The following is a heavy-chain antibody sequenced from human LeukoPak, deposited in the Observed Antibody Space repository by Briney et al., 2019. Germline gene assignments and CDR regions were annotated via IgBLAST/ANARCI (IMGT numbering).Heavy chain of an antibody. D-gene: IGHD6-13*01. V-gene: IGHV1-18*01. J-gene: IGHJ6*03. CDR2: ISAYNGNT. CDR1: GGTFSSHA. CDR3: ARDPTGYSSSRNYYYYMDV. Sequence: ASVKVSCKASGGTFSSHAISWVRQAPGQGLEWMGWISAYNGNTNYAQKLQGRVTMTTDTSTSTAYMELRSLRSDDTAVYYCARDPTGYSSSRNYYYYMDVWGKGTTVTVSS.